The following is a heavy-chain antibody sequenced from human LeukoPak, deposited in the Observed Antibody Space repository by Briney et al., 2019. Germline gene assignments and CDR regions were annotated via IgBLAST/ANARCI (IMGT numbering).Heavy chain of an antibody. V-gene: IGHV3-7*03. CDR1: GFIFSNYW. D-gene: IGHD5-18*01. CDR3: ARDTAGCDY. J-gene: IGHJ4*02. Sequence: GGSLRLSCAASGFIFSNYWMSWVRQAPGKGLGWVANINQDGSEKYYVDSVKGRFTISRDNAKNSLYLQMNGLRPEDTAVYYCARDTAGCDYWGQGTLVTVSS. CDR2: INQDGSEK.